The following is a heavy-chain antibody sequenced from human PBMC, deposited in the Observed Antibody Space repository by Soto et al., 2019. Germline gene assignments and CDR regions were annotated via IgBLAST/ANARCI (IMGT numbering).Heavy chain of an antibody. V-gene: IGHV4-39*01. CDR3: ARQGYSGHDPIDY. D-gene: IGHD5-12*01. J-gene: IGHJ4*02. CDR1: GGSLTSSSYY. Sequence: SETLSLTCTVSGGSLTSSSYYWGWIRQPPGKGLEWIGSIDYSGSTYYNPSLKSRVTKSVDTSKNQFSLKLSSVTAADTAVYYCARQGYSGHDPIDYWGQGALVTVSS. CDR2: IDYSGST.